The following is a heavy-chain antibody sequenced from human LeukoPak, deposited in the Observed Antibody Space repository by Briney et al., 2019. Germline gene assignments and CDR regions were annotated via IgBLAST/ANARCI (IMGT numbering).Heavy chain of an antibody. CDR3: AKDLIWFGELLYYFDY. Sequence: PGGSLRLSCAASGFTFSSYAISWVRQAPGKGLEWVSAISGSGGSTYYADSVKGRFTISRDNSKNTLYLQMNSLRAEDTAVYYCAKDLIWFGELLYYFDYWGQGTLVTVSS. D-gene: IGHD3-10*01. J-gene: IGHJ4*02. CDR1: GFTFSSYA. CDR2: ISGSGGST. V-gene: IGHV3-23*01.